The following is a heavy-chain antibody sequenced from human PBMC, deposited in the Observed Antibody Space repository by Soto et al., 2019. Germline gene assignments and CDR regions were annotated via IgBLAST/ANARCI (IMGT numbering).Heavy chain of an antibody. CDR3: TGYCSGGSCYQEAFDI. D-gene: IGHD2-15*01. CDR1: GFTFSSYA. J-gene: IGHJ3*02. V-gene: IGHV3-23*01. Sequence: GGSLRLSCAASGFTFSSYAMSWVRQAPGKGLEWVSAISGSGGSTYYADSVKGRFTISRDNSKNTLYLQMNSLRAEDTAVYYCTGYCSGGSCYQEAFDIWGQGTMVTGSS. CDR2: ISGSGGST.